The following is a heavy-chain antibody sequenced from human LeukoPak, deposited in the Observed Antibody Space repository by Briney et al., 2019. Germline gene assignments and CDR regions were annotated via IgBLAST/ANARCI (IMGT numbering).Heavy chain of an antibody. V-gene: IGHV4-4*07. CDR2: IYTSGST. J-gene: IGHJ5*02. Sequence: SETLSLTCTVSGGSITIYYWSWIRQPAGKGLEWIGRIYTSGSTNYNPSLKSRVTMSADTSRNHVSLTLNSVTAADTAVYYCARDSGTTGEVKFDPWGQGTLVTVSS. D-gene: IGHD3-10*01. CDR3: ARDSGTTGEVKFDP. CDR1: GGSITIYY.